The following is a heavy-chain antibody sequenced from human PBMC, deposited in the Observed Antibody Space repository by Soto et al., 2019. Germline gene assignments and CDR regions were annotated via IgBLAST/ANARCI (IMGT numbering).Heavy chain of an antibody. CDR1: GGTFSSYT. CDR3: ASGKWFGELLGAGAFDI. J-gene: IGHJ3*02. D-gene: IGHD3-10*01. CDR2: IIPILGIA. Sequence: SVKVSCKASGGTFSSYTISWVRRAPGQGLEWMGRIIPILGIANYAQKFQGRVTITADKSTSTAYMELSSLRSEDTAVYYCASGKWFGELLGAGAFDIWGQGKMLTVSS. V-gene: IGHV1-69*02.